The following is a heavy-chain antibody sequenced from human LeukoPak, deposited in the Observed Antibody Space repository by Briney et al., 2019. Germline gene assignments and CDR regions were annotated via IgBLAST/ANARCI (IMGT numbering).Heavy chain of an antibody. CDR2: IYYSGST. V-gene: IGHV4-59*01. D-gene: IGHD3-22*01. CDR3: ARMTYYDSSGFDY. Sequence: PSETLSLTCTVSGGSISSYYWSWIRQPPGKGLEWIGYIYYSGSTNYNPSLKSRVTISVETSKNQFSLKLSSVTAADTAVYYCARMTYYDSSGFDYWGQGTLVTVSS. CDR1: GGSISSYY. J-gene: IGHJ4*02.